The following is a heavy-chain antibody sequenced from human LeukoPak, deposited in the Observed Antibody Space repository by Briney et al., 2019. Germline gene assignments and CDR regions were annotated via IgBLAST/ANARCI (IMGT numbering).Heavy chain of an antibody. CDR2: INHSGST. CDR3: ARGKGYSSGLDY. CDR1: GGSLSGYY. Sequence: PSETLSLTCAVYGGSLSGYYWSWIRQPPGKGLEWIGEINHSGSTNYNPSLKSRVAISVDTSKNQFSLKLSSVTAADTAVYYCARGKGYSSGLDYWGQGTLVTVSS. D-gene: IGHD6-19*01. V-gene: IGHV4-34*01. J-gene: IGHJ4*02.